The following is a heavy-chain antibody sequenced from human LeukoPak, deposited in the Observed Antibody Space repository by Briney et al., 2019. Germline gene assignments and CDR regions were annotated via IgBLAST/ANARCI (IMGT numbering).Heavy chain of an antibody. CDR1: GFTFSNYW. CDR3: VSGSLQSGYNFDY. J-gene: IGHJ4*02. D-gene: IGHD3-3*01. V-gene: IGHV3-74*01. CDR2: IKYDGSAT. Sequence: GGSLRLSCAASGFTFSNYWMHWIRQVPGKGLVWVSHIKYDGSATNYADSVKGRFTISRDNAKNTLYLQMNSLRAEDTAVYFCVSGSLQSGYNFDYWGQGALVTVSS.